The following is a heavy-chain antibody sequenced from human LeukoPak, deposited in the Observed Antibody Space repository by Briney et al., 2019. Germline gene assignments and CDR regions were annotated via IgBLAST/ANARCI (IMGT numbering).Heavy chain of an antibody. CDR1: GGSFSGYY. CDR2: INHSGST. V-gene: IGHV4-34*01. CDR3: ARLNWLPYYYDSSGYPENQNWFDP. J-gene: IGHJ5*02. D-gene: IGHD3-22*01. Sequence: SETLSLTCAVYGGSFSGYYWSWIRQPPGKGLEWIGEINHSGSTNYNPSLKSRVTISVDTSKNQFSLKLSSVTAADTAVYYCARLNWLPYYYDSSGYPENQNWFDPWGQGTLVTVSS.